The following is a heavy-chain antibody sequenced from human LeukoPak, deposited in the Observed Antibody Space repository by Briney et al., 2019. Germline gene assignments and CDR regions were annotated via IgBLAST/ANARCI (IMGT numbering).Heavy chain of an antibody. CDR1: GASIISNNW. J-gene: IGHJ4*02. CDR3: MGADYGGR. Sequence: SETLSLTCAVSGASIISNNWWSWARQPSGKGLEWIGEIWHSGTTNYNPSLKSRVTISVDNSKNQFSLKLNSVTAADTAVYYCMGADYGGRWGQGTLVTVSS. V-gene: IGHV4-4*02. CDR2: IWHSGTT. D-gene: IGHD4-17*01.